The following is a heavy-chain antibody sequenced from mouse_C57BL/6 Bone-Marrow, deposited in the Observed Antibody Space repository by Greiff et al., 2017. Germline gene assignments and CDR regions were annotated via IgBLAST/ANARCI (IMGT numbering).Heavy chain of an antibody. CDR2: IYPRSGNT. J-gene: IGHJ4*01. V-gene: IGHV1-81*01. D-gene: IGHD4-1*02. Sequence: QVQLQQSGAELARPGASVKLSCKASGYTFTSYGISWVKQRTGQGLEWIGDIYPRSGNTYYNEKFKGKATLTADKSSSTAYMELRSLTSEDSAVYFCARGNWPGAMDYWGQGTSVTVSS. CDR1: GYTFTSYG. CDR3: ARGNWPGAMDY.